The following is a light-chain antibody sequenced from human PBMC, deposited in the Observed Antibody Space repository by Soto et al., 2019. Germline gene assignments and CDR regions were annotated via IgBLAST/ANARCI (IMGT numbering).Light chain of an antibody. CDR2: DAS. V-gene: IGKV3-11*01. Sequence: EIVLTQSPGTLSLSPGERATLSCRASQSVSNDFLAWYKQKPGQAPRILIYDASNRATGIPARFSVIGSGTDFTLTLSSLEPEDFAVDACQPRSNWWTFCQLTKVDIK. J-gene: IGKJ1*01. CDR1: QSVSNDF. CDR3: QPRSNWWT.